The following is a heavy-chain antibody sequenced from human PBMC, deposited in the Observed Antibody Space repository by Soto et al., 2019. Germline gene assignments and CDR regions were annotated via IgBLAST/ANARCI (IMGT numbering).Heavy chain of an antibody. V-gene: IGHV1-69*01. J-gene: IGHJ6*02. CDR1: GGTFSSYA. CDR3: ARGVVPESIDYYYYGMDV. CDR2: IIPIFGTA. D-gene: IGHD2-2*01. Sequence: QVQLVQSGAEVKKPGSSVKVSCKASGGTFSSYAISWVRQAPGQGLEWMGGIIPIFGTANYAQKFQGRVTITADESTSTAYMELSSLRSEDTAVYYCARGVVPESIDYYYYGMDVWGQGTTVTVSS.